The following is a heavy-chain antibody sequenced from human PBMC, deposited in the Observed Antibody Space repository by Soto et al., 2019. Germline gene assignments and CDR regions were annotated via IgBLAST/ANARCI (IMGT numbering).Heavy chain of an antibody. CDR1: GHTFTSYG. CDR3: VRRHVSATGIDWFDP. D-gene: IGHD6-13*01. V-gene: IGHV1-3*01. CDR2: INAANGDT. J-gene: IGHJ5*02. Sequence: ASVKVSCKASGHTFTSYGIHWVRQAPGQRLEWMGWINAANGDTIYSPKFQGRVTITRDTSASTAYMELSSLRSEDTALYYCVRRHVSATGIDWFDPWGQGTLVTVSS.